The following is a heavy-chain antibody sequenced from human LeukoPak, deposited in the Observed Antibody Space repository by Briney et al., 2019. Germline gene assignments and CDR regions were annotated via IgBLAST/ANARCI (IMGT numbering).Heavy chain of an antibody. Sequence: GASVKVSCKASGGTFTSYAISWVRQAPGQGLEWMGGIIPIFGTANYAQKSQGRVTITADESTSTAYMELSSLRSEDTAVYYCARTDKWELLSWFDPWGQGTLVTVSS. D-gene: IGHD1-26*01. CDR2: IIPIFGTA. V-gene: IGHV1-69*13. CDR3: ARTDKWELLSWFDP. CDR1: GGTFTSYA. J-gene: IGHJ5*02.